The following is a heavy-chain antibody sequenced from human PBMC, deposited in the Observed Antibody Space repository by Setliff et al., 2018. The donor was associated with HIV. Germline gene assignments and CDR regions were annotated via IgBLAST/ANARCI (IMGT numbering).Heavy chain of an antibody. CDR1: GYTFTSLD. CDR3: AAGIAVGQDY. Sequence: ASVKVSCKASGYTFTSLDINWVRQATGQGPEWMGWLNPTSGNTGSAQRFQGRVTMTRNTSISIAYMELSNLRSEDTAVYYCAAGIAVGQDYWGQGTLVTVSS. J-gene: IGHJ4*02. V-gene: IGHV1-8*01. CDR2: LNPTSGNT. D-gene: IGHD2-21*01.